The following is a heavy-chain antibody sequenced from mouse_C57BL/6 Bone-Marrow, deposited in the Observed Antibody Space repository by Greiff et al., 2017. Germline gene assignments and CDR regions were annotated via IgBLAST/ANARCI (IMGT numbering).Heavy chain of an antibody. D-gene: IGHD2-3*01. Sequence: QVQLKQSGAELARPGASVKLSCKASGYTFTSYGISWVKQRPGQGLEWIGEIYPRSGNTYYNEKFKGKATLTADKSSSTAYMELRSLTSEDSAVYFCARYMDGYYVYAMDYWGQGTSVTVSS. J-gene: IGHJ4*01. CDR2: IYPRSGNT. CDR1: GYTFTSYG. CDR3: ARYMDGYYVYAMDY. V-gene: IGHV1-81*01.